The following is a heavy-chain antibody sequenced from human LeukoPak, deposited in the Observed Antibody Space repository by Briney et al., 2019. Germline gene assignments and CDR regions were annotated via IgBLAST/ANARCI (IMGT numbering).Heavy chain of an antibody. D-gene: IGHD3-10*02. Sequence: GGSLRLSCAASGFTFDNYAMNWVRQAPGKGLEWLSYIRGGGAVTRYSDSVKGRFTISRDNSKITLYLQMNHLRAEDTAIYYCAKCSASYYNDAFDIWGRGTMVTVSS. J-gene: IGHJ3*02. CDR2: IRGGGAVT. V-gene: IGHV3-23*01. CDR1: GFTFDNYA. CDR3: AKCSASYYNDAFDI.